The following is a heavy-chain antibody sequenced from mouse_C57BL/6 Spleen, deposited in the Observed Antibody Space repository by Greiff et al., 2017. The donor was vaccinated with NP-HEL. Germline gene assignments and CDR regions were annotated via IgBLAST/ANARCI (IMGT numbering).Heavy chain of an antibody. J-gene: IGHJ3*01. D-gene: IGHD1-1*01. CDR2: IWGGGST. Sequence: VKLMESGPGLVAPSQSLSITCTASGFSLTSYGVDWVRQPPGQGLEWLGVIWGGGSTNYNSALMSRLSISKDNSKSQVFLKMNSLQTDDAAMYYCAKRGDGSSSAWFAYWGQGTLVTVSA. V-gene: IGHV2-9*01. CDR1: GFSLTSYG. CDR3: AKRGDGSSSAWFAY.